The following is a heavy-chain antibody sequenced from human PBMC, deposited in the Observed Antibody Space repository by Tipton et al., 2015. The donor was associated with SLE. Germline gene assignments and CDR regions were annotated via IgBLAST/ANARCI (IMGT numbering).Heavy chain of an antibody. V-gene: IGHV4-39*07. CDR1: GGSISSSSYY. J-gene: IGHJ4*02. D-gene: IGHD2/OR15-2a*01. Sequence: TLSLTCTVSGGSISSSSYYWGWIRQPPGKGLEWIGSIYYSGSTYYNPSLKSRVTISVDTSKNQFSLKLRSVTAADTAVYYCARNTWQPLWGQGTLVTVSS. CDR2: IYYSGST. CDR3: ARNTWQPL.